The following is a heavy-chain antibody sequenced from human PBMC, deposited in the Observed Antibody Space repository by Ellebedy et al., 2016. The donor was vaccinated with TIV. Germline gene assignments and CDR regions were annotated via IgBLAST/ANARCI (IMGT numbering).Heavy chain of an antibody. Sequence: GESLKISCAASGFTFSSYAMSWVRQAPGRGLEWVSGINANGVSIAYADSVKGRFTISRDNSKDTLFLQMNSLRAEETAVYYCASSRYHYYLGNTIFAYWGQGALVTVSS. CDR3: ASSRYHYYLGNTIFAY. J-gene: IGHJ4*02. CDR2: INANGVSI. D-gene: IGHD3-10*01. V-gene: IGHV3-23*01. CDR1: GFTFSSYA.